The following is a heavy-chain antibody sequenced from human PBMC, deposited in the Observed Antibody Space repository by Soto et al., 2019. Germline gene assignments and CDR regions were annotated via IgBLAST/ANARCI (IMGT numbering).Heavy chain of an antibody. CDR2: INPIFGTA. Sequence: QVQLVQSGAEVKKPGSSVKVSCKASGGTFSSYAISWVRQAPGQGLEWMGGINPIFGTANYAQKFQGRVTITADESTSTAYMELSSLRSEDTAVYYCARSRVTYYYDRSAFDIWGQGTMVTVSS. V-gene: IGHV1-69*01. J-gene: IGHJ3*02. D-gene: IGHD3-22*01. CDR3: ARSRVTYYYDRSAFDI. CDR1: GGTFSSYA.